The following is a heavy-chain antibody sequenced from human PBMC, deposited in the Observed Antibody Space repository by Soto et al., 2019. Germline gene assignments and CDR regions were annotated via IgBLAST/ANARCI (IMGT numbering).Heavy chain of an antibody. Sequence: QVQLVQSGAEVKKPGASVKVSCKASGYNFRNYRISWVRQAPGQGLEWMGWINVFNGNTDYALNLQGRVTMTTDTSTTTAYMELRSLTSDDTAVYYCARDLYDIWSGYNSRFDPWGQGTLVTVSS. CDR3: ARDLYDIWSGYNSRFDP. CDR2: INVFNGNT. D-gene: IGHD3-3*01. J-gene: IGHJ5*02. CDR1: GYNFRNYR. V-gene: IGHV1-18*01.